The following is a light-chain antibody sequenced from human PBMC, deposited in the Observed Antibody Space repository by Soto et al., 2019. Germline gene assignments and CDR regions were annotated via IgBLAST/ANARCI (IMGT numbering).Light chain of an antibody. V-gene: IGKV3-20*01. CDR1: QIVSSNY. CDR3: QQHDSSPGT. J-gene: IGKJ3*01. Sequence: ENGLNRAPGTHSLSPGERDTLSCRASQIVSSNYLAWYQQKPGQAPRIIIFGASGRATGIPDRFSGSGSGTDFTLTISRLVLVDFEVDYCQQHDSSPGTFAPGT. CDR2: GAS.